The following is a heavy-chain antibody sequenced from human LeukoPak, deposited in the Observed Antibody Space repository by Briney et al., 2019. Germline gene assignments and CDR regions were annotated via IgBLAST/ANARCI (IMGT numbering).Heavy chain of an antibody. V-gene: IGHV4-30-4*08. J-gene: IGHJ4*02. D-gene: IGHD3-22*01. CDR2: IYYSGST. CDR1: GGSISSGGYY. Sequence: SETLSLTCTVSGGSISSGGYYWSWIRQHPGKGLEWIGYIYYSGSTYYNPSLKSRVTISVDTSKNQFSLKLSSVTAADTAVYYCAREDYYDSSGYYYWGRGTLVTVSS. CDR3: AREDYYDSSGYYY.